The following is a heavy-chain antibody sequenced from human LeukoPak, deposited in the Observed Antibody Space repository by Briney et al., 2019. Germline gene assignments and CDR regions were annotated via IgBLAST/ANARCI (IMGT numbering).Heavy chain of an antibody. Sequence: GGSLRLSCAASGFTVSSNYMSWVSQAPRKGMEWVSFIYRGGNTNYADSVKGRFTISRHNSKNTLFLQMNSLRPEDTAVYYCARGGGPSVLDYWGQGTLVTVSS. J-gene: IGHJ4*02. CDR3: ARGGGPSVLDY. V-gene: IGHV3-53*04. CDR1: GFTVSSNY. D-gene: IGHD2-15*01. CDR2: IYRGGNT.